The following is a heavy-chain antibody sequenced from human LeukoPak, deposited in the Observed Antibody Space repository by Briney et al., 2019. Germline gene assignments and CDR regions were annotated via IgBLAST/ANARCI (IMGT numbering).Heavy chain of an antibody. V-gene: IGHV3-33*01. CDR1: GFAFSTYA. D-gene: IGHD5-12*01. CDR2: IWHNGSNK. J-gene: IGHJ4*02. CDR3: ARDGLSGYGLGLFDY. Sequence: GGSLRLSCAASGFAFSTYAMHWVRQAPGKGLEWVSHIWHNGSNKYYADSVKGRFTISRDNSKNTLYLETNSLRAEDTAVYYCARDGLSGYGLGLFDYWGQGTLVAVSS.